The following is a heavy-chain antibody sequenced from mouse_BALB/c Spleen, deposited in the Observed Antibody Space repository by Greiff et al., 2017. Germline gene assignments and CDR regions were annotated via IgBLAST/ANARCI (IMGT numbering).Heavy chain of an antibody. Sequence: VKLVESGGGLVQPGGSLKLSCAASGFTFSSYGMSWVRQTPDKRLELVATINSNGGSTYYPDSVKGRFTISRDNAKNTLYLQMSSLKSEDTAMYYCARENYRYDGYFDYWGQGTTLTVSS. CDR2: INSNGGST. CDR3: ARENYRYDGYFDY. J-gene: IGHJ2*01. D-gene: IGHD2-14*01. V-gene: IGHV5-6-3*01. CDR1: GFTFSSYG.